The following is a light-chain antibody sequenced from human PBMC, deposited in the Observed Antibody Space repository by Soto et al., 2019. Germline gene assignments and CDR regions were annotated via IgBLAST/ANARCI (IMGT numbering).Light chain of an antibody. Sequence: DIPMTQSPSSLSASVGDEVTITCRASHTIMTYLNWYQLKPGKPPRLLIYAASSLQSGVPSRFSGSGSGTDFTLTINSLQPEDFATYSCQQSYNSPQPFGQGTKVEIK. J-gene: IGKJ1*01. CDR1: HTIMTY. CDR3: QQSYNSPQP. V-gene: IGKV1-39*01. CDR2: AAS.